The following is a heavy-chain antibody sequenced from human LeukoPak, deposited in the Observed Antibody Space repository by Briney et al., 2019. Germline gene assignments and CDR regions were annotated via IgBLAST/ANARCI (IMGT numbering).Heavy chain of an antibody. V-gene: IGHV4-59*12. CDR2: IYYSGST. D-gene: IGHD1-26*01. CDR3: ARDQGSWGAFDI. Sequence: ASETLSLTCTVSGGSISSYYWSWIRQPPGKGLEWIGYIYYSGSTNYNPSLKSRVTISVATSKNQFSLKLSSVTAADTAVYYCARDQGSWGAFDIWGQGTMVTVSS. J-gene: IGHJ3*02. CDR1: GGSISSYY.